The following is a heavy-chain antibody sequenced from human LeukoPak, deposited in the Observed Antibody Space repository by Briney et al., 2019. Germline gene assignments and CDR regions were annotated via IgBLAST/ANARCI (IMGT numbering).Heavy chain of an antibody. V-gene: IGHV3-48*03. D-gene: IGHD3-10*02. CDR1: GFTFSK. CDR2: ISSSGSTI. CDR3: AELGITMIGGV. Sequence: PGGSLRLSCAASGFTFSKMHWVRQAPGKGLEWVSYISSSGSTIYYADSVKGRFTISRDNAKNSLYLQMNSLRAEDTAVYYCAELGITMIGGVWGKGTTVTISS. J-gene: IGHJ6*04.